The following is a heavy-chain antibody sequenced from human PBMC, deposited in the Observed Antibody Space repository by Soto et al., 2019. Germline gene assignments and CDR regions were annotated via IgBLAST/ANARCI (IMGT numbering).Heavy chain of an antibody. CDR2: INPNSGGT. CDR3: ARGPTILWFGELAAFNFDY. J-gene: IGHJ4*02. Sequence: ASVKVSCKASGYTFTGYYMHWVRQAPGQGLEWMGWINPNSGGTNYAQKFQGWVTMTRDTSISTAYMKLSRLRSDDTAVYYCARGPTILWFGELAAFNFDYWGQGTLVTVSS. D-gene: IGHD3-10*01. V-gene: IGHV1-2*04. CDR1: GYTFTGYY.